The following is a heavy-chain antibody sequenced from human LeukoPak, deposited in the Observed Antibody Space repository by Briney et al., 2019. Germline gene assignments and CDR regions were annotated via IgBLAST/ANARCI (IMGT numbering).Heavy chain of an antibody. CDR3: ARDGGWLQTQNHYYYHGMDV. CDR2: IIPILDLA. CDR1: GGTLSTYG. J-gene: IGHJ6*02. Sequence: SVTVSCKASGGTLSTYGITWVRQAPGQGLEWMGRIIPILDLANYAQKFQGRVTITADKSTRTVYMELSTLTSDDTAVYYCARDGGWLQTQNHYYYHGMDVWGQGTTVTVSS. D-gene: IGHD5-24*01. V-gene: IGHV1-69*04.